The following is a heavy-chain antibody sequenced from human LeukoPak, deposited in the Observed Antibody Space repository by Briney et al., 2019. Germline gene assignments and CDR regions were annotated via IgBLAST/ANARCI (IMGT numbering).Heavy chain of an antibody. V-gene: IGHV3-64*01. Sequence: PGGSLRLSCAASGFTVSSNYMSWVRQAPGKGLEYVSAISSNGGSTYYANSVKGRFTISRDNSKNTLYLQMGSLRAEDMAVYYCARGLLWFGELLDYWGQGTLVTVSS. D-gene: IGHD3-10*01. J-gene: IGHJ4*02. CDR2: ISSNGGST. CDR1: GFTVSSNY. CDR3: ARGLLWFGELLDY.